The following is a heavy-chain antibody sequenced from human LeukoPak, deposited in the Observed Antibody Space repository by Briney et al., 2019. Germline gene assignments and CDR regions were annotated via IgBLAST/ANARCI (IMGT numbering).Heavy chain of an antibody. V-gene: IGHV1-8*01. CDR3: ARSDSSSWYEVFGDY. D-gene: IGHD6-13*01. CDR1: GYTFTSYD. CDR2: MNPNSGNT. J-gene: IGHJ4*02. Sequence: ASVKVSCRASGYTFTSYDINWVRQATGQGLEWMGWMNPNSGNTGYAQKFQGRVTMTRNTSISTAYMELSSLRSEDTAVYYCARSDSSSWYEVFGDYWGQGTLVTVSS.